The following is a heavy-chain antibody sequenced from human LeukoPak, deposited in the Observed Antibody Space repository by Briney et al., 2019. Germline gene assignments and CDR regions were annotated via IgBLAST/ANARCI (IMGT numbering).Heavy chain of an antibody. D-gene: IGHD1-14*01. V-gene: IGHV4-38-2*02. J-gene: IGHJ4*02. CDR3: ARDAPPRADY. CDR2: ISHSGST. CDR1: GYSISNGYF. Sequence: SETLSLTCTVSGYSISNGYFWGWIRQPPGKGLEWIGSISHSGSTSYNPSLKSRVTLSLDTSKNQFSLKLSSVTAADTALYYCARDAPPRADYWGQGTLVTVSS.